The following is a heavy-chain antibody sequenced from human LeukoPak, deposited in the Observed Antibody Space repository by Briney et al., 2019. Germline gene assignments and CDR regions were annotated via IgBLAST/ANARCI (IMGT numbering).Heavy chain of an antibody. CDR3: ASKGSSGYYGPFDY. Sequence: GGSLRLSCAASGFTFSSYCMNWVRQAPGKGLEWVSSISSSSSYIYYADSVKGRFTISRDNAKNSLYLQMNSLRAEDTAVYYCASKGSSGYYGPFDYWGQGTLVTVSS. CDR1: GFTFSSYC. V-gene: IGHV3-21*01. CDR2: ISSSSSYI. D-gene: IGHD3-22*01. J-gene: IGHJ4*02.